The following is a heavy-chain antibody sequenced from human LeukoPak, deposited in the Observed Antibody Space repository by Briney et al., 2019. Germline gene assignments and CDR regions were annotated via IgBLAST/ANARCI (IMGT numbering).Heavy chain of an antibody. J-gene: IGHJ4*02. D-gene: IGHD1-26*01. CDR1: GGSISSSSYY. Sequence: SETLSLTCTVSGGSISSSSYYWGWIRQPPGKGLEWIGSIYYSGSTYYNPSLKSRVTISVDTSKNQFSLKLSSVTAADTAVYYCARDPDPIVGAPHYFDYWGQGTLVTVSS. CDR2: IYYSGST. V-gene: IGHV4-39*07. CDR3: ARDPDPIVGAPHYFDY.